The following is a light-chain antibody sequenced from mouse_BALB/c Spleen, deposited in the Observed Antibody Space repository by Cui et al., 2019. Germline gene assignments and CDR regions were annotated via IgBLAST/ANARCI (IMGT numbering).Light chain of an antibody. CDR3: QQGNTYT. V-gene: IGKV10-96*01. CDR1: QDIYNY. Sequence: DIQMTQTTSSLSASLGDRVTISWRTSQDIYNYLNWYQQRPDATVKLLVYYTPRFHSGVPSRFSGSGSGTDYSITISNLEQEDIATYFWQQGNTYTFGGGTKLEIK. CDR2: YTP. J-gene: IGKJ2*01.